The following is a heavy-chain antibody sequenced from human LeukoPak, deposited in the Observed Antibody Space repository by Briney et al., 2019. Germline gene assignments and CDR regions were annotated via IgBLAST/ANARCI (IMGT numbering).Heavy chain of an antibody. V-gene: IGHV1-69*13. J-gene: IGHJ4*02. CDR3: ARFGYDYDYFDY. CDR2: IIPIFGTA. Sequence: SVKVSCKASGGTFSSYAISWVRQAPGQGLEWMGGIIPIFGTANYAQKFQGRVTITADESTSTAYMELSSLRSEDTAVYYCARFGYDYDYFDYWGQGTLVTVSS. CDR1: GGTFSSYA. D-gene: IGHD4-17*01.